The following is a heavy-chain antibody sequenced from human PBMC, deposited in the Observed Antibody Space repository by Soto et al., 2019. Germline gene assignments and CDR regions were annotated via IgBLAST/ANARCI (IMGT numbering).Heavy chain of an antibody. CDR2: IYYSGST. D-gene: IGHD3-3*01. CDR3: ARSYYDFWSGYYSDYYYGMDV. J-gene: IGHJ6*02. V-gene: IGHV4-31*03. Sequence: LSLTCTVSGGCISSGGYYWSWIRQHPGKGLEWIGYIYYSGSTYYNPSLKSRVTISVDTSKNQFSLKLRSVTDADKAVYYCARSYYDFWSGYYSDYYYGMDVWGQGTTVTVSS. CDR1: GGCISSGGYY.